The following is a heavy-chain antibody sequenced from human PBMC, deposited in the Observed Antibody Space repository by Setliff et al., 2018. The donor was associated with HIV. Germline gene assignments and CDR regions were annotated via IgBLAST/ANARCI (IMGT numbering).Heavy chain of an antibody. CDR2: IRLDGSDK. CDR1: GFTFSSYG. D-gene: IGHD6-13*01. J-gene: IGHJ4*02. Sequence: TGGSLRLSCAASGFTFSSYGMHWVRQAPGKGLEWVAFIRLDGSDKFYADSVKGRFTISRDNSKNTLYLQMNSLRAEDTAVYYCARDLPVSNWYRYGLDYWGQGTLVTVSS. V-gene: IGHV3-30*02. CDR3: ARDLPVSNWYRYGLDY.